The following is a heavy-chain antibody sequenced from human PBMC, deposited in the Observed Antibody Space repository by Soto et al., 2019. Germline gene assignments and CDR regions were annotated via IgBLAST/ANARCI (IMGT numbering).Heavy chain of an antibody. CDR1: GYIFTTYY. V-gene: IGHV1-46*01. J-gene: IGHJ6*02. CDR3: AREGTISLGYHGMDV. Sequence: ASVKVSCKASGYIFTTYYMHWVRQAPGQGLEWLGVINPSSGGTTYAQKFQGRVTMTRDTSTSTVDMELSSLRSEDTAIYYCAREGTISLGYHGMDVWGQGTTVTVSS. D-gene: IGHD2-15*01. CDR2: INPSSGGT.